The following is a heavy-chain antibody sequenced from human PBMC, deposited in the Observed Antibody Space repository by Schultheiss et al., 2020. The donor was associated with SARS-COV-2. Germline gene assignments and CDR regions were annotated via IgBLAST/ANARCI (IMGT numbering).Heavy chain of an antibody. Sequence: SETLSLTCAVSGYSISSGYYWGWIRQPPGKGLEWIGSIYHSGSTYYNPSLKSRVSISVDTSKNQFSLKLSSVTAADTAVYYCARNTTVTTLKGGAKHDAFDIWGQGTMVTVSS. CDR3: ARNTTVTTLKGGAKHDAFDI. CDR2: IYHSGST. V-gene: IGHV4-38-2*01. CDR1: GYSISSGYY. D-gene: IGHD4-17*01. J-gene: IGHJ3*02.